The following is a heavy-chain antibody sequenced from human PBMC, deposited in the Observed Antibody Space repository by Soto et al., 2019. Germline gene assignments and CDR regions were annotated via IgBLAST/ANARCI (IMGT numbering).Heavy chain of an antibody. CDR2: IYHSGST. V-gene: IGHV4-4*02. CDR1: GGSISSSNW. D-gene: IGHD3-22*01. CDR3: ARGHTRDSSGYYFAYAFDI. Sequence: SETLSLTCAVSGGSISSSNWWSWVRQPPGKGLEWIGEIYHSGSTNYNPSLKSRVTISVDKSKNQFSLKLSSVTAADTAVYYCARGHTRDSSGYYFAYAFDIWGQGTMVTVSS. J-gene: IGHJ3*02.